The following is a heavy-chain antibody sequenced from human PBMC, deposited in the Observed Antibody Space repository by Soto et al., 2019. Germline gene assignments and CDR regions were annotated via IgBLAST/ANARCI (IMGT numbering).Heavy chain of an antibody. Sequence: GGSLRLSCAASGFTFSSYAMNWVRQAPGTGLEWVSAISGSGGSTYYTDSVQGRFTISRDNSKNTLSLQMNSLRVEDTAVYYCAKEMGGIAASYYGMDVWGQGTTVTVSS. CDR1: GFTFSSYA. CDR2: ISGSGGST. V-gene: IGHV3-23*01. J-gene: IGHJ6*02. D-gene: IGHD6-13*01. CDR3: AKEMGGIAASYYGMDV.